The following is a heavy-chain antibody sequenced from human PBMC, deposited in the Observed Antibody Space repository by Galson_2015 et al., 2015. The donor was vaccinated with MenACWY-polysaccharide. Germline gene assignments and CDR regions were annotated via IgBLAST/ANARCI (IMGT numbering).Heavy chain of an antibody. J-gene: IGHJ4*02. D-gene: IGHD1-1*01. Sequence: SLRLSCAASGSSFSAYAMGWVRHIPGKGLEWVSSITGSGSHAFYADSVRSRFTMSKDNSKNMLFLQMDTLRAEDTAVYHCARISRQSRNVDCLGQGTLDTVSS. V-gene: IGHV3-23*01. CDR1: GSSFSAYA. CDR2: ITGSGSHA. CDR3: ARISRQSRNVDC.